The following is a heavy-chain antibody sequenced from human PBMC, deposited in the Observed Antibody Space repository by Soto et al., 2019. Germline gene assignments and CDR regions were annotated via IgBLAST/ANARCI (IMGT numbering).Heavy chain of an antibody. D-gene: IGHD6-6*01. J-gene: IGHJ6*03. CDR2: IYYSGST. CDR3: ARGGSDSSSSAYYYYMDV. Sequence: PSETLSLTCTVSGGSISSGGYYWSWIRQHPGKGLEWIGYIYYSGSTYYNPSLKSRVTISVDTSKNQFSLKLSSVTAADTAVYYCARGGSDSSSSAYYYYMDVWGKGTTVTVSS. CDR1: GGSISSGGYY. V-gene: IGHV4-31*03.